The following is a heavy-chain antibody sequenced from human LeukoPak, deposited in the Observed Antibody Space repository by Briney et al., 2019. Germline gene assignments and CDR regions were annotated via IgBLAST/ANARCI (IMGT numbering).Heavy chain of an antibody. CDR3: ARVRGSSGWYATFDY. J-gene: IGHJ4*02. V-gene: IGHV4-59*01. D-gene: IGHD6-19*01. Sequence: SETLSLTCTVSGGSISSYYWSWIRQPPGKGLEWIGYIYYSGSTNYNPSLKSRVTISVDTSKNQFSLKLSSVTAADTAVYYCARVRGSSGWYATFDYWGQGTLVTVSS. CDR2: IYYSGST. CDR1: GGSISSYY.